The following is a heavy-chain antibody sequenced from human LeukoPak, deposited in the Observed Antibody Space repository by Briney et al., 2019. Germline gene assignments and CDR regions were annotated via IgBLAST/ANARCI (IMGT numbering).Heavy chain of an antibody. CDR3: ARDLGYFDWSPPLLRDDAFDI. CDR1: GFTVSSNY. CDR2: IYSGGST. Sequence: GGSLRLSCAASGFTVSSNYMSWVRQAPGKGLEWVSVIYSGGSTYYADSVKGRFTISRDNSKNTLYLQMNSLRAEDTAVYYCARDLGYFDWSPPLLRDDAFDIWGQGTMVTVSS. J-gene: IGHJ3*02. V-gene: IGHV3-66*01. D-gene: IGHD3-9*01.